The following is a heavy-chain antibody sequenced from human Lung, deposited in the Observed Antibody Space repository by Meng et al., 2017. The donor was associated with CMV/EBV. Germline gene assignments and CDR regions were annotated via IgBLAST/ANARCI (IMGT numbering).Heavy chain of an antibody. Sequence: GESLKISCAASGFTVSSNYMSWVRQAPGKGLEWVSVIYSGGSTYYADSVKGRFTIPRDNSKNTLYLQMNSLRAEDTAVYYCARDRGYSYGSLGMDVWGQGTTVTVSS. D-gene: IGHD5-18*01. CDR3: ARDRGYSYGSLGMDV. CDR2: IYSGGST. V-gene: IGHV3-53*01. J-gene: IGHJ6*02. CDR1: GFTVSSNY.